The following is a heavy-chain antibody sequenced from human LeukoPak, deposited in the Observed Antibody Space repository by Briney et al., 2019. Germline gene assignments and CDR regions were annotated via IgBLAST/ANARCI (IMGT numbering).Heavy chain of an antibody. CDR3: ARTAPGDYYFDY. J-gene: IGHJ4*02. CDR2: INPNSGGT. D-gene: IGHD2-21*01. V-gene: IGHV1-2*02. CDR1: GYTFTRYY. Sequence: ASVKVSCKASGYTFTRYYMHWVRQAPGQGLEWMGWINPNSGGTTSAQKFQGRVTMTRDTSISTAYMELSRLRSDDTAVYYCARTAPGDYYFDYWGQGTLVTVSS.